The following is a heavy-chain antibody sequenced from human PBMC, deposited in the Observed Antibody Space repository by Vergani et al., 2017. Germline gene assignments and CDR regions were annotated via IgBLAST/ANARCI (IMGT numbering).Heavy chain of an antibody. CDR1: GFTFSNAR. V-gene: IGHV3-15*01. CDR2: IKSKTDGGTT. D-gene: IGHD1-26*01. Sequence: EVQLVESGGGLVKPGGSLRLSCAASGFTFSNARMSWVRQAPGKGLEWVGRIKSKTDGGTTDYAAPVKGRFTISRDDSKNTLYLQMNSLKTEDTAVYYCTTVQVGATNRALYYYMDVWGKGTTVTVSS. CDR3: TTVQVGATNRALYYYMDV. J-gene: IGHJ6*03.